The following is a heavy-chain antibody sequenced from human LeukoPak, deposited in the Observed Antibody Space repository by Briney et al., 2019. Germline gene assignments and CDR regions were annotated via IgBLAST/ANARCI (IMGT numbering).Heavy chain of an antibody. CDR1: GGTFSSYA. CDR2: IIPILGIA. Sequence: SVKVSCKASGGTFSSYAISWVRQAPGQGLEWMGRIIPILGIANYAQKFQGRVSITADKSTTTVYMELSSLRSEDTAVYFCARVNLRGSQYNWFDPWGQGTLVTVSS. V-gene: IGHV1-69*04. J-gene: IGHJ5*02. CDR3: ARVNLRGSQYNWFDP. D-gene: IGHD1-26*01.